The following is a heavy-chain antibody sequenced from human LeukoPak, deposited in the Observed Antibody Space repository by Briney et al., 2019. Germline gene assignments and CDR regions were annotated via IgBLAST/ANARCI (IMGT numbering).Heavy chain of an antibody. CDR1: GFTFSRSG. J-gene: IGHJ3*02. CDR2: ISYDGSNK. D-gene: IGHD1-1*01. Sequence: GRSLRLSCAASGFTFSRSGMHWVCQAPGKGLEWVAVISYDGSNKYYADSVKGRFTISRDNSKNTLYLQMNSLRAEDTAVYYCARALWKQNDAFDIWGQGTMVTVSS. CDR3: ARALWKQNDAFDI. V-gene: IGHV3-30*19.